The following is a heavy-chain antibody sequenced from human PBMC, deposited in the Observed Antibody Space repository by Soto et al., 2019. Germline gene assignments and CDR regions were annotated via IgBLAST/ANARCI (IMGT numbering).Heavy chain of an antibody. J-gene: IGHJ6*01. V-gene: IGHV3-43D*04. D-gene: IGHD3-3*01. Sequence: PGGSLRLSCAASVFTFDDYAMHWVRQAPGEGLEWVSLISWDGGGTYYADSVRGRFTISRDKSKNSLYLQMNSLRAEDTALYYCAKDGGPFGVVPYYYYGLEVWGQGTTVTVSS. CDR3: AKDGGPFGVVPYYYYGLEV. CDR2: ISWDGGGT. CDR1: VFTFDDYA.